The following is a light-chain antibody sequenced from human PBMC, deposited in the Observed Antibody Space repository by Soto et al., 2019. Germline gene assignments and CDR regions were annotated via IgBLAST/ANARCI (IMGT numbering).Light chain of an antibody. J-gene: IGLJ2*01. CDR1: SSNVGAGFD. CDR3: QSYDRGLTAMV. Sequence: QSVLTQPPSVSGAPGQRVTISCTGSSSNVGAGFDIHWYQQLPGTAPKLLIYGNTNRPSGVPDRFSGSKSGTSGSLAITGLQAEDEADYYCQSYDRGLTAMVFGGGTKLTVL. CDR2: GNT. V-gene: IGLV1-40*01.